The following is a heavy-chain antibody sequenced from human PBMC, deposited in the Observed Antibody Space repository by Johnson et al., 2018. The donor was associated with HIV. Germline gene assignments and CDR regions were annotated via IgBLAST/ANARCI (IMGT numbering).Heavy chain of an antibody. V-gene: IGHV3-9*01. D-gene: IGHD2/OR15-2a*01. Sequence: VQLVESGGGLVQPGRSLRLSCAASGFTFDDYAMHWVRQAPGKGLEWVSGISWNSGSIGYADSVKGRFNISRDNAKKSLYLQMNSLRAEDTALYYCAKGRSTAQFSTYDAFDIWGQGTMVTVSS. CDR3: AKGRSTAQFSTYDAFDI. CDR1: GFTFDDYA. J-gene: IGHJ3*02. CDR2: ISWNSGSI.